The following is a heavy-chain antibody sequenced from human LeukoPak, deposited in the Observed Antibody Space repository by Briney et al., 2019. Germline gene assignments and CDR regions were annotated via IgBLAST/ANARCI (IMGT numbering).Heavy chain of an antibody. D-gene: IGHD3-22*01. Sequence: SVKVSCKASGGTFSSYAISWVRQAPGQGLEWMGGIIPIFGTANYAQKFQGRVTITADESTSTAYMELSSLRSEDTAVYYCASGFLNYDSSGYAFDYWGQGTLVTVPS. J-gene: IGHJ4*02. CDR2: IIPIFGTA. V-gene: IGHV1-69*01. CDR1: GGTFSSYA. CDR3: ASGFLNYDSSGYAFDY.